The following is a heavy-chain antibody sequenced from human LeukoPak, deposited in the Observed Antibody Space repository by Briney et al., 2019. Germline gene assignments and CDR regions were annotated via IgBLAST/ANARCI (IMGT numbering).Heavy chain of an antibody. Sequence: QPGGSLRLSCAASGFTFSGSAMHWVRQASGKGLEWVGRIRSKANSYATAYAASVKGRFTISRDDSKNTAYLQINSLKTEDTTVYYCTISTYYYDSSGYSPHPRTVDYWGQGTLVTVSS. V-gene: IGHV3-73*01. CDR1: GFTFSGSA. D-gene: IGHD3-22*01. CDR2: IRSKANSYAT. CDR3: TISTYYYDSSGYSPHPRTVDY. J-gene: IGHJ4*02.